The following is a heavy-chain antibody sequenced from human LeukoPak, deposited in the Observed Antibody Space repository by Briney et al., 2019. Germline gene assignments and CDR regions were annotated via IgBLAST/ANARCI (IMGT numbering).Heavy chain of an antibody. D-gene: IGHD3-9*01. Sequence: SETLSLTCAVYGGSFSGYYWSWIRQPPGKGLEWIGEINHSGSTNYNPSLKSRVTMSVDTSKNQFSLKLSSVTAADTAVYYCARALRLDDILAGYANDAFDIWGQGTMVTVSS. CDR1: GGSFSGYY. CDR2: INHSGST. CDR3: ARALRLDDILAGYANDAFDI. V-gene: IGHV4-34*01. J-gene: IGHJ3*02.